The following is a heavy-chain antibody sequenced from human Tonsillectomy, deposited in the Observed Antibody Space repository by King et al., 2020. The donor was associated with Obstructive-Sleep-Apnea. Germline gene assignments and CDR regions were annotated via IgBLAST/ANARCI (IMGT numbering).Heavy chain of an antibody. CDR2: IRREDYGGTA. D-gene: IGHD3-9*01. Sequence: VQLVESGGGLVQPGRSLRLSCTASGFTFGDSAMSWFRQAPGKGLEGVGFIRREDYGGTAEYAASVKGRFTISTAESKTIAYLQMDSLKTEDTAVYYCARAILTGLKYYFDYWGQGTLVTVSS. J-gene: IGHJ4*02. CDR1: GFTFGDSA. V-gene: IGHV3-49*03. CDR3: ARAILTGLKYYFDY.